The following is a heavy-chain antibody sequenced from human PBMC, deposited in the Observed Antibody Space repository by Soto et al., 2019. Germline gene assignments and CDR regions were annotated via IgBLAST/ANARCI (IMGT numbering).Heavy chain of an antibody. CDR1: GFTFSGPA. CDR3: ARAGVLLWFGELSH. CDR2: IRSNK. V-gene: IGHV3-33*08. J-gene: IGHJ4*02. Sequence: GGSLRLSCAASGFTFSGPAIHWVRQASGKGLEWVGRIRSNKYYADSVKGQFTISRDNSKNTLYLQMNSLRAEDTAVYYCARAGVLLWFGELSHWGQGTLVTVSS. D-gene: IGHD3-10*01.